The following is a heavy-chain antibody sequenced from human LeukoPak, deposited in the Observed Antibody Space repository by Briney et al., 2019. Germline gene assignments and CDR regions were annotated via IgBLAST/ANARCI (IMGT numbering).Heavy chain of an antibody. Sequence: SETLSLTCTVSGGSLSSGDYYWGWVRQPPGRGREWLGYIYYSGRTYYNPSLKSRVTISVDTSNNQFSLKLSSVTAADTAVYYCARAGYDFWDNWLDPWGQGTLVTVSS. CDR1: GGSLSSGDYY. J-gene: IGHJ5*02. D-gene: IGHD3-3*01. V-gene: IGHV4-30-4*01. CDR3: ARAGYDFWDNWLDP. CDR2: IYYSGRT.